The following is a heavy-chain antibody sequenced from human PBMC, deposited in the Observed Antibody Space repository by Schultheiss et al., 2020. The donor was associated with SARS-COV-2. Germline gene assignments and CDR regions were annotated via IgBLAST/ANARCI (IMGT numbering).Heavy chain of an antibody. CDR1: GGSISSGGYS. V-gene: IGHV4-30-2*01. D-gene: IGHD6-19*01. CDR3: ARDVEGSGGWYPGDY. CDR2: IYHSGST. J-gene: IGHJ4*02. Sequence: SETLSLTCAVSGGSISSGGYSWSWIRQPPGKGLEWIGYIYHSGSTNYNPSLKSRVTISVDKSKNQFSLKLSSVTAADTAVYYCARDVEGSGGWYPGDYWGQGTLVTVS.